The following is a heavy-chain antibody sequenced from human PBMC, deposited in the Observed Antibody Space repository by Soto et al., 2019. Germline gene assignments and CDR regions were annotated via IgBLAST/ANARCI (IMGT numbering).Heavy chain of an antibody. CDR1: GYTFTNYD. CDR2: MNPNSGNT. V-gene: IGHV1-8*01. Sequence: QVQLVQSGAEVKKPGASVKVSCTASGYTFTNYDIYWVRQATGQGLECVGWMNPNSGNTDYPQKFRXSRXMTRNTSRSTAYMELTSLRSEDTAVYYCARVGPGYYFGMDVWGQGTTVTVSS. J-gene: IGHJ6*02. CDR3: ARVGPGYYFGMDV.